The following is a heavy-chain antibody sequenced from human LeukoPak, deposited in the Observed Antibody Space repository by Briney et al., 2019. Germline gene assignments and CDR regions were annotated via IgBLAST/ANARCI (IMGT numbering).Heavy chain of an antibody. CDR3: ATLRSITVIVVVSPGLFDY. Sequence: SETLSLTCTVSGGSISSSSYYWGWIRQPPGKGLEWVGSIYYSGSTYYNPSLQRRVAISVDTSKHQFSLMLSSVTAEDTAVYYCATLRSITVIVVVSPGLFDYWGQGTLVTVSS. J-gene: IGHJ4*02. CDR1: GGSISSSSYY. D-gene: IGHD3-22*01. V-gene: IGHV4-39*01. CDR2: IYYSGST.